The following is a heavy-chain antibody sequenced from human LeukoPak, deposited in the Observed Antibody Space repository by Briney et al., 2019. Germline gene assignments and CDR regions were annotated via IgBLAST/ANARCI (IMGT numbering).Heavy chain of an antibody. J-gene: IGHJ4*02. CDR1: GFTFRTYW. CDR2: IKPDGSET. Sequence: GGSLRLSCAASGFTFRTYWMSWVRQAPGKGLEWVANIKPDGSETKYVDSVKGRFTVSRDNAQSSLYLQMNSLRAEDTAVYYCARDRGDSSTSWNYWGQGTLVTVSS. V-gene: IGHV3-7*01. D-gene: IGHD6-19*01. CDR3: ARDRGDSSTSWNY.